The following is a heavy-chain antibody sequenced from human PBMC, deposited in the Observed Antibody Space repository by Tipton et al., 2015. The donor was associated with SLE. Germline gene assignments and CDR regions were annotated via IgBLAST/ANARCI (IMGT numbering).Heavy chain of an antibody. CDR2: IKQDGSEY. CDR3: STEWQYFPH. D-gene: IGHD5-12*01. V-gene: IGHV3-7*01. CDR1: GFIFSRHW. Sequence: SLRLSCAASGFIFSRHWMSWVRQAPGKGLEWVANIKQDGSEYYAVDSVKGRFTISRDNAKNSLYLQMNSLRAEDTAVYYCSTEWQYFPHWGQGTRVTVSS. J-gene: IGHJ1*01.